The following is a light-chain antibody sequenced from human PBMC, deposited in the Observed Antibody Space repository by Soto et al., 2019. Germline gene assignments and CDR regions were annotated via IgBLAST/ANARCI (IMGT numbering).Light chain of an antibody. Sequence: VLTQSPATLSFSPGERATLSCRASQNIAIYLAWYQQKSGQSPRLLIYDTFNRAPGIPDRFSGSGSGTDFTLTISRLEPEDFAVYYCQQRATCPWTFGQGTTVEI. CDR1: QNIAIY. CDR3: QQRATCPWT. CDR2: DTF. J-gene: IGKJ1*01. V-gene: IGKV3-11*01.